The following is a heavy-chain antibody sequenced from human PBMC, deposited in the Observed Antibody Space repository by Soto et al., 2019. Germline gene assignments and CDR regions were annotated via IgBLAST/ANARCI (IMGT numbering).Heavy chain of an antibody. CDR1: GFTVSSNY. J-gene: IGHJ4*02. CDR3: ARTGDSSGYYDVYFDY. CDR2: IYSGGST. V-gene: IGHV3-66*01. D-gene: IGHD3-22*01. Sequence: GGSLRLSCAASGFTVSSNYMSWVRQAPGKGLEWVSVIYSGGSTYYADSVKGRFTISRDNSKNTLYLQMNSLRAEDTAVYYCARTGDSSGYYDVYFDYWGQGTLVTVSS.